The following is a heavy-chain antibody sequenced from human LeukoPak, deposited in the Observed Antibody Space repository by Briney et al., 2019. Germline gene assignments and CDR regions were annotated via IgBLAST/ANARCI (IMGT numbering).Heavy chain of an antibody. J-gene: IGHJ4*02. D-gene: IGHD2-2*03. CDR2: ISSSSSTI. V-gene: IGHV3-48*01. CDR3: ARGDGSRTPNDY. CDR1: GFTFSSYS. Sequence: VPPGGSLRLSCAASGFTFSSYSMTWVRPAPGKGLEWASYISSSSSTIYYADSVKGRFTISRDNAKNSLYLQMNSLRAEDTAVYYCARGDGSRTPNDYGGQGTLVTVSA.